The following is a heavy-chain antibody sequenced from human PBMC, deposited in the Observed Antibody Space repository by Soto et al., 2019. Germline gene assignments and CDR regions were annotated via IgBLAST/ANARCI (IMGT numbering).Heavy chain of an antibody. CDR2: ISGSGGST. D-gene: IGHD6-13*01. CDR1: GFTFSSYA. V-gene: IGHV3-23*01. Sequence: HPAGSLGLSCAASGFTFSSYAMSWVRQAPGKGLEWVSAISGSGGSTYYADSVKGRFTISRDNSKNTLYLQLNSLRAAHTAVYPCAKGCQYSSSWLHFNYCGQETLFTVSS. J-gene: IGHJ4*02. CDR3: AKGCQYSSSWLHFNY.